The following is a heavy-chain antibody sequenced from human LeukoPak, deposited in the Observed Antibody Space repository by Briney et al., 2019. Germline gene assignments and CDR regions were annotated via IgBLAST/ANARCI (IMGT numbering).Heavy chain of an antibody. CDR1: GYTFTRYG. CDR3: ARAHYDILTGSNYYYYYGMDV. D-gene: IGHD3-9*01. V-gene: IGHV1-18*01. Sequence: GSVNVSCMGSGYTFTRYGISWVRQAPGQGVEGMGWISAYNANTDNAQKVQARATMTTDTSTSTAPMELRSLKSDDTAVYYCARAHYDILTGSNYYYYYGMDVWGQGTTVTVSS. J-gene: IGHJ6*02. CDR2: ISAYNANT.